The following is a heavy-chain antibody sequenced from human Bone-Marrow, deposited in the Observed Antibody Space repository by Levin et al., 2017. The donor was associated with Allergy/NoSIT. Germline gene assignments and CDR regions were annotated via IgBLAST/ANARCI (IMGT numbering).Heavy chain of an antibody. Sequence: GESLKISCEASGFSFIGYNMNWVRQAPGKGLEWVSYISNLGGMTYYADSVKGRFTVSRDNAKNSVYLQMNSLRVEDTAVYYCARDDGGYTAWWFDPRGQGAQVTVSS. D-gene: IGHD5-12*01. CDR3: ARDDGGYTAWWFDP. V-gene: IGHV3-48*01. CDR2: ISNLGGMT. CDR1: GFSFIGYN. J-gene: IGHJ5*02.